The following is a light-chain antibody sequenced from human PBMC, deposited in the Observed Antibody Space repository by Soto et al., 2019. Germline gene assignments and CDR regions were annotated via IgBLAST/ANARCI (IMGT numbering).Light chain of an antibody. J-gene: IGKJ5*01. CDR3: QQRSNWPT. CDR1: QSVSSY. CDR2: GAS. Sequence: EIVLTQSPATVSLSTGDRATLSCRASQSVSSYLALYQQKPGQAPRLLIYGASTRATGIPARFSGSGSGTEFTLTISSLESEDFAIYYCQQRSNWPTFGQGTRLEIK. V-gene: IGKV3-11*01.